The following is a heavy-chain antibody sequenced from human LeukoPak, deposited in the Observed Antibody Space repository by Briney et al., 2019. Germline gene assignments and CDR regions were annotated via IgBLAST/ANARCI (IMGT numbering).Heavy chain of an antibody. V-gene: IGHV1-69*13. D-gene: IGHD6-6*01. J-gene: IGHJ6*02. Sequence: SVKVSCKASGGTFSSYAFSWVRQAPGQGLEWMGGIIPIFGTANYAQKFQGRVTITADESTSTAYMELSSLRSEDTAVYYCARAEGSSSLYYYYGMDVWGQGTTVTVSS. CDR1: GGTFSSYA. CDR2: IIPIFGTA. CDR3: ARAEGSSSLYYYYGMDV.